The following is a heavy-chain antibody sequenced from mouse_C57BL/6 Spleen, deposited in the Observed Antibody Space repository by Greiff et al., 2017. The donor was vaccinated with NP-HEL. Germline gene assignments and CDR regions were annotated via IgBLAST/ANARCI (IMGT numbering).Heavy chain of an antibody. CDR1: GYTFTSYW. V-gene: IGHV1-64*01. D-gene: IGHD1-1*01. J-gene: IGHJ2*01. CDR3: ARTSTVVPFDY. Sequence: QVQLQPGAELVKPGASVQLSCKASGYTFTSYWMHWVKQRPGQGLEWIGMIHPNSGSTNYNEKFKSKATLTVDKSSSTASMQLSSLTSEDSAVYYCARTSTVVPFDYWGQGTTLTVSS. CDR2: IHPNSGST.